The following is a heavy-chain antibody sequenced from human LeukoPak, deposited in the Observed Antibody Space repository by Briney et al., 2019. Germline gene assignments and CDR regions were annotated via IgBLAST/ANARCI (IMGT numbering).Heavy chain of an antibody. J-gene: IGHJ5*02. CDR1: GFTFDDYG. Sequence: GGSLRLSCAASGFTFDDYGMSWVRQAPGKGLEWVSGIYWNGGSTGYADSVKGRFTISRDNAKNSLYLQMNSLRAEDTALYYCARVKIAYDFWSGYLPFDPWGQGTLVTVSS. CDR3: ARVKIAYDFWSGYLPFDP. CDR2: IYWNGGST. D-gene: IGHD3-3*01. V-gene: IGHV3-20*04.